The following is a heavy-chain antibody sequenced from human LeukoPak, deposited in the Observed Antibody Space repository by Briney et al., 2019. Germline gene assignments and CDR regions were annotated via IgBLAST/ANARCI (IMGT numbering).Heavy chain of an antibody. Sequence: GGSLRLSCAASGFTFSSYAMHWVRQAPGKGLEWVAVISYDGSNKYYADSVKGRFTISRDDSKKTLYLQMNSLRAEDTAVYYCAKSGLNRFDYWGQGTLVTVSS. V-gene: IGHV3-30*04. J-gene: IGHJ4*02. CDR1: GFTFSSYA. CDR3: AKSGLNRFDY. CDR2: ISYDGSNK. D-gene: IGHD2-15*01.